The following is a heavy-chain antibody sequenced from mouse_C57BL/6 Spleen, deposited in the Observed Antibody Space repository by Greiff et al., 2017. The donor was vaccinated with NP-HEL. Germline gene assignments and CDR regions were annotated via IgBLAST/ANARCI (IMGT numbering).Heavy chain of an antibody. V-gene: IGHV1-64*01. CDR2: IHPNSGST. CDR1: GYTFTSYW. J-gene: IGHJ4*01. Sequence: QVQLQQPGAELVKPGASVKLSCKASGYTFTSYWMHWVKQRPGQGLEWIGMIHPNSGSTNYNEKFKSKATLTVDKSSSTAYMQLSSLTSEDSAVYYCARDYCYGSSYEDYAMDYWGQGTSVTVAS. CDR3: ARDYCYGSSYEDYAMDY. D-gene: IGHD1-1*01.